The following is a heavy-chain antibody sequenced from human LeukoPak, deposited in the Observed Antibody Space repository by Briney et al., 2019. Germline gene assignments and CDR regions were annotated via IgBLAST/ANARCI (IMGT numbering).Heavy chain of an antibody. V-gene: IGHV3-13*01. CDR3: ARAYTAMVSPYFDY. J-gene: IGHJ4*02. D-gene: IGHD5-18*01. CDR1: GFTFSSYD. CDR2: IGTAGDT. Sequence: GGSLRLSCAASGFTFSSYDMPWVRQATGKGLEWVSAIGTAGDTYYPGSVKGRFTISRENAKNSLYLQMNSLRAGDTAVYYCARAYTAMVSPYFDYWGQGTLVTVSS.